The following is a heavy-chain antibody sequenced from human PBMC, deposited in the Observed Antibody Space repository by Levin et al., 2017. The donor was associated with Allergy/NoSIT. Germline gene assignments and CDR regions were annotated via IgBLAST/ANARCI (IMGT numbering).Heavy chain of an antibody. V-gene: IGHV3-73*01. D-gene: IGHD1-26*01. Sequence: PGGSLRLSCAASGSTFSGSAIHWVRQASGKGLEWVGRIRAKAKGYATAYGASVEGRFTISRDDSKTYLQMNRLKTEDTAMYYCTTLGDYFDSWGQGTLVTVSS. CDR3: TTLGDYFDS. CDR1: GSTFSGSA. CDR2: IRAKAKGYAT. J-gene: IGHJ4*02.